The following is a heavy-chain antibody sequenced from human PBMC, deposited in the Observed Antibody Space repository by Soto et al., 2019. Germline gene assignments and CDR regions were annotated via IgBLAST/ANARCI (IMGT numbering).Heavy chain of an antibody. J-gene: IGHJ3*02. CDR2: IWFDGSKK. CDR1: GFPFSNYA. CDR3: ARGGRNLLLYQCFDI. D-gene: IGHD3-10*01. V-gene: IGHV3-33*01. Sequence: PGGSLRLSCAASGFPFSNYAMHWARQAPGKGLEWVAVIWFDGSKKYYGDSVKGRFTISRDNSKNTLYLQMNSLRAEDTAVYYCARGGRNLLLYQCFDIWGHGTMVTVSS.